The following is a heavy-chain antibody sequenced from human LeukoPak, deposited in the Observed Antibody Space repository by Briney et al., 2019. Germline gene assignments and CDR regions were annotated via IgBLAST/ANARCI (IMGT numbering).Heavy chain of an antibody. CDR1: GFTFDDYG. CDR3: ARDHHHRLWDSYYYYMDV. CDR2: INWNGGST. Sequence: GGSLRLSCAASGFTFDDYGMSWVRQAPGKGLEWVSGINWNGGSTGYADSVKGRFTISRDNAKNSLFLQMNSLRAEDTAVYYCARDHHHRLWDSYYYYMDVWGKGITVTISS. J-gene: IGHJ6*03. D-gene: IGHD1-14*01. V-gene: IGHV3-20*04.